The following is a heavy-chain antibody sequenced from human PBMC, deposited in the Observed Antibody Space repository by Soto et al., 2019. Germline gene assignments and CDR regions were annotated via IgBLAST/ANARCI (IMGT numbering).Heavy chain of an antibody. D-gene: IGHD2-15*01. J-gene: IGHJ4*02. CDR1: GYTFTTYD. CDR3: TITPRVADTFDY. CDR2: ISAYSGDK. Sequence: QVQLVQSGAEVKKHGASVKVSCETSGYTFTTYDISWVRHAPAQGLEWLGWISAYSGDKKYAQKFQGIFTMTTDTSTIKATMEMRSLRSDDTAIYYSTITPRVADTFDYLVQGTLVNVSP. V-gene: IGHV1-18*01.